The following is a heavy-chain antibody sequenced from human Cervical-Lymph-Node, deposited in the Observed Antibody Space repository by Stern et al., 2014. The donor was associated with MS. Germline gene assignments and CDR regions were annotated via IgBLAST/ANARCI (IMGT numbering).Heavy chain of an antibody. V-gene: IGHV2-5*02. CDR2: IYWDDQK. CDR3: AHRTAGPFDY. CDR1: GFSLSTSGLG. Sequence: TLKESGPALVKPTQTLTLTCTFSGFSLSTSGLGVGWIRQPPGEALECLAYIYWDDQKRYSPSLKSRLTITKDTSKNQVVLTLTNVDPVDTATYYCAHRTAGPFDYWGQGTLVTVSS. J-gene: IGHJ4*02.